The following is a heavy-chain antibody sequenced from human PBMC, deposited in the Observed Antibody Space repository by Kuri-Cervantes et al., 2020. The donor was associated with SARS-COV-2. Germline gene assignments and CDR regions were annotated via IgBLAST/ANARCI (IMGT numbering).Heavy chain of an antibody. Sequence: SETLSLTCTVSGGSTSSYYCSWIRQPPGKGLEWIGYSYYNGSTNYNPPLKSRVTITVNTSKNQFSLKLSSVTAADTAVYYCARDVLRYSDSTTGGFDPWGQGTLVTVSS. CDR2: SYYNGST. J-gene: IGHJ5*02. CDR3: ARDVLRYSDSTTGGFDP. CDR1: GGSTSSYY. V-gene: IGHV4-59*12. D-gene: IGHD3-22*01.